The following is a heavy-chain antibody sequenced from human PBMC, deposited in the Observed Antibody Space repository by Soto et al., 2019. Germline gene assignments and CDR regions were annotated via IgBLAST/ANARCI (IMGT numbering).Heavy chain of an antibody. V-gene: IGHV5-51*01. J-gene: IGHJ6*02. Sequence: GESLKISCTGSGYSFTSYWIGWVRQMPGKGLEWMGIIYPGDSDTRYSPSFQGQVTISADKSISTAYLQWSSLKASDTAMYYCARHRQLANHYYYYGMDVWGQGTTVTVSS. D-gene: IGHD6-19*01. CDR2: IYPGDSDT. CDR1: GYSFTSYW. CDR3: ARHRQLANHYYYYGMDV.